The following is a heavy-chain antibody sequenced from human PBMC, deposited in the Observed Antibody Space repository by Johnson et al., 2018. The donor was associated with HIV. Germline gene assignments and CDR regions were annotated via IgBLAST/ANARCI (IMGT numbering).Heavy chain of an antibody. CDR1: GFTVSSNY. D-gene: IGHD3-22*01. CDR3: AKDQVEWVSSGYPVTAFDI. J-gene: IGHJ3*02. Sequence: EVQLVESGGGLIQPGGSLRLSCAASGFTVSSNYMSWVRQAPGKGLEWVSVIYSGGSTYYADSVKGRFTISRDNSKNTLYLQMNSLRAEDTAVYYCAKDQVEWVSSGYPVTAFDIWGQGTMVTVSS. V-gene: IGHV3-53*01. CDR2: IYSGGST.